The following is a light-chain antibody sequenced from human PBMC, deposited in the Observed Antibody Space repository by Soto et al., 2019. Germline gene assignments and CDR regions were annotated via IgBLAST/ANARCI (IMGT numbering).Light chain of an antibody. CDR2: DVS. CDR3: NSYTSSSTLLV. V-gene: IGLV2-14*01. CDR1: SSDVGGYNY. J-gene: IGLJ1*01. Sequence: QSALTQPASVSGSPGQSITISCTGTSSDVGGYNYVSWYQQHPGKAPKLMIYDVSNRPSGVSNRFSGSKSGNTASLTISGLQAEDEADYYCNSYTSSSTLLVFGTGTKVTVL.